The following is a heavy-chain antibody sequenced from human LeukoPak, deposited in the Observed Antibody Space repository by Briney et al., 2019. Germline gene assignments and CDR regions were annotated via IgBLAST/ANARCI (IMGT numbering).Heavy chain of an antibody. CDR1: GFSFSSYG. J-gene: IGHJ4*02. Sequence: GSLRLSCAASGFSFSSYGMHWVRQAPGKGLEWVAFIRSDGSITFYAESVKGRFTISRDNSKNTLSLQMRILTTEDTAVYYCAKDYYVAAGNDYWGQGTLVTVSS. D-gene: IGHD6-13*01. CDR2: IRSDGSIT. V-gene: IGHV3-30*02. CDR3: AKDYYVAAGNDY.